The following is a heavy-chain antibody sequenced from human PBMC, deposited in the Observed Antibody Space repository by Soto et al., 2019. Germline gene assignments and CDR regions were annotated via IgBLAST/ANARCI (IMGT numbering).Heavy chain of an antibody. J-gene: IGHJ4*02. V-gene: IGHV3-30-3*01. CDR2: ISYDGSNK. D-gene: IGHD1-26*01. Sequence: QVQLVESGGGVVQPGRSLRLSCAASGFTFSSYAMHWVRQAPGKGLEWVAVISYDGSNKYYADSVKGRFTISRDNSKNTLYLQMNSLRAEDTAVYYCARDPVWGELRVGYYFDYWGQGTLVTVSS. CDR3: ARDPVWGELRVGYYFDY. CDR1: GFTFSSYA.